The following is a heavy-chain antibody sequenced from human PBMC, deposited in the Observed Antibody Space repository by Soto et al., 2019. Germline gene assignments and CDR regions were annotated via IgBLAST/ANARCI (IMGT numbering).Heavy chain of an antibody. V-gene: IGHV3-23*01. CDR3: VKDDRILGRRYFDL. Sequence: EEQLLESGGGLIQPGGSLRLACAASGFTFSSYAMTWVRQAPGKGLEWVSSISFSDGGTYYADSVKGRLTISRDNSKNTLYLQMNSLRVEYRAVYYCVKDDRILGRRYFDLWGRGTLVTVSS. J-gene: IGHJ2*01. CDR2: ISFSDGGT. D-gene: IGHD2-15*01. CDR1: GFTFSSYA.